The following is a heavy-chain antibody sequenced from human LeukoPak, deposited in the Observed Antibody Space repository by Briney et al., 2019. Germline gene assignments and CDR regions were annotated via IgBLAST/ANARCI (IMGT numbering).Heavy chain of an antibody. Sequence: SVKVSCKASGYTFSSYAISWVRQAPGQGLEGMGGIIPIFGTANYAQKFQGRVTITADESTSTAYMELSSLRSEDTAVYYCARARHVYYGSGSYDYWGQGTLVTVSS. CDR2: IIPIFGTA. CDR3: ARARHVYYGSGSYDY. D-gene: IGHD3-10*01. J-gene: IGHJ4*02. V-gene: IGHV1-69*13. CDR1: GYTFSSYA.